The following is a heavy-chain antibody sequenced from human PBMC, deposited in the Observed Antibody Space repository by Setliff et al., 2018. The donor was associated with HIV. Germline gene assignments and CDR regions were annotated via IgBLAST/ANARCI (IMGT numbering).Heavy chain of an antibody. D-gene: IGHD3-9*01. CDR2: INTYTGNP. V-gene: IGHV7-4-1*02. J-gene: IGHJ3*02. Sequence: GASVKVSCKASGYTFTSYGMNWVRKAPGQGLEWMGWINTYTGNPTYAQDFTGRFVFSLDTSVSTAYLQISSLKAEDIAVYYCARDYDPVILRYFDRYPDAFDIWGQGTMVTVSS. CDR3: ARDYDPVILRYFDRYPDAFDI. CDR1: GYTFTSYG.